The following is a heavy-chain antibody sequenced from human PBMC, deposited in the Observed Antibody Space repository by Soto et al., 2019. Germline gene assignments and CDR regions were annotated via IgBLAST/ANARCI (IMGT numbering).Heavy chain of an antibody. CDR2: IIPIFGTA. V-gene: IGHV1-69*01. Sequence: QVQLVQSGAEVKKPGSSVKVSCKASGGTFSSYAISWVRQAPGPGLEWMGGIIPIFGTANYAQKFQGRVTITADESTSTAYMELSSLRSEDTAVYYCARGRALGYCSSTSCFFDYWGQGTLVTVSS. J-gene: IGHJ4*02. CDR3: ARGRALGYCSSTSCFFDY. CDR1: GGTFSSYA. D-gene: IGHD2-2*01.